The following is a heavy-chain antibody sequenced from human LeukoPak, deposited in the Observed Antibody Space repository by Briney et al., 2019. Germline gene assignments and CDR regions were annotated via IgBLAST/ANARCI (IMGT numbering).Heavy chain of an antibody. CDR3: ARPSSIAARRLSAFDI. CDR2: IYYSGST. D-gene: IGHD6-6*01. V-gene: IGHV4-39*07. CDR1: GGSISSSSYY. J-gene: IGHJ3*02. Sequence: SETLSLTCTVSGGSISSSSYYWGWIRQPPGKGLEWIGSIYYSGSTYYNPSLKSRVTISVDTSKNQFSLKLSSVTAADTAVYYCARPSSIAARRLSAFDIWGQGTMVTVSS.